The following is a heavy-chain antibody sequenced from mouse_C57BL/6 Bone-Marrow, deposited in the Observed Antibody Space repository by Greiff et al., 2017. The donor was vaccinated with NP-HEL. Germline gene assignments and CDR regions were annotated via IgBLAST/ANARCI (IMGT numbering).Heavy chain of an antibody. J-gene: IGHJ2*01. D-gene: IGHD1-1*01. CDR1: GYTFTSYW. Sequence: VQLQQSGAELVKPGASVKLSCKASGYTFTSYWMHWVKQRPGQGLEWIGMIHPNSGSTNYNEKFKSKATLTVDKSSSTAYMQLSSLTSEDSAVYYCARDVTTVVSFDYWGQGTTLTVSS. CDR2: IHPNSGST. CDR3: ARDVTTVVSFDY. V-gene: IGHV1-64*01.